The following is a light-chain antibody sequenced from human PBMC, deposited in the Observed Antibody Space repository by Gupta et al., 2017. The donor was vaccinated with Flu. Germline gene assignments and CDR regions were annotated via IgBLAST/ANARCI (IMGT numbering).Light chain of an antibody. CDR3: SSYTSSRTWM. V-gene: IGLV2-14*01. CDR1: SSDVGGYNY. J-gene: IGLJ3*02. Sequence: QSALTQPASVSGSPGQSITISCTGTSSDVGGYNYVSWYQQYPGKAPKLMIYEVSNRPSGVSNRFSGSKSANTASLTISGLQAEDEANYYCSSYTSSRTWMFGGGTKLTVL. CDR2: EVS.